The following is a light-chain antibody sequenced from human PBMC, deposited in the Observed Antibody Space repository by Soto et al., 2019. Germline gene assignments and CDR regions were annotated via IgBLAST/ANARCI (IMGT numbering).Light chain of an antibody. CDR3: QQYNNWPKWT. V-gene: IGKV3-15*01. CDR2: DAS. CDR1: QSVSNN. J-gene: IGKJ1*01. Sequence: ILRTQSPATLSVSPGERATLSCRASQSVSNNLAWYQQKPGQAPRLLIYDASTRATGIPARFSGSGSGTEFTLTISGLQAAEFAVYYCQQYNNWPKWTFGQGTKVEIK.